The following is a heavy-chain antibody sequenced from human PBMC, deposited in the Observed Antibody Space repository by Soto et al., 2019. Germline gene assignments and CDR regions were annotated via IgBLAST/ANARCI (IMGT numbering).Heavy chain of an antibody. CDR3: ARGEDYYDSSGYYYGGHYFDY. D-gene: IGHD3-22*01. Sequence: SETLSLTCTVSGGSISSSSYYWGWIRQPPGKGLEWIGSIYYSGSTYYNPSLKSRVTISVDTSKNQFSLKLSSVTAADTAVYYCARGEDYYDSSGYYYGGHYFDYWGQGTLVTVSS. CDR2: IYYSGST. CDR1: GGSISSSSYY. V-gene: IGHV4-39*01. J-gene: IGHJ4*02.